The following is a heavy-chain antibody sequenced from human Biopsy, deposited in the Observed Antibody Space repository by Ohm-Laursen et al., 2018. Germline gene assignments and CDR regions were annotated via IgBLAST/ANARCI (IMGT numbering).Heavy chain of an antibody. V-gene: IGHV4-59*12. CDR1: GGPIDSYY. J-gene: IGHJ2*01. Sequence: TLSLTCTVSGGPIDSYYWSWIRQPPGKALEWIGYIYCTGRTSYNPSLKSRVTMSVNTSKKQFSLRLSSVTAADTAVYYCASAGYNPDWNFDLWGRGTRVTVSS. D-gene: IGHD5-24*01. CDR2: IYCTGRT. CDR3: ASAGYNPDWNFDL.